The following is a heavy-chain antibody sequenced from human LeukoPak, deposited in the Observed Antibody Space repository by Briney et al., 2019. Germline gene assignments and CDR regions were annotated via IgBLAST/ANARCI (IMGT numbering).Heavy chain of an antibody. V-gene: IGHV4-59*08. Sequence: SETLSLTCTVSGGSISSYYRSWIRQPPGKGLEWIGYIYYSGSTNYNPSLKSRVTISVDTSKNQFSLKLSSVTAADTAVYYCARHTGSSWSSHYFDYWGQGTLVTVSS. CDR2: IYYSGST. CDR1: GGSISSYY. CDR3: ARHTGSSWSSHYFDY. D-gene: IGHD6-13*01. J-gene: IGHJ4*02.